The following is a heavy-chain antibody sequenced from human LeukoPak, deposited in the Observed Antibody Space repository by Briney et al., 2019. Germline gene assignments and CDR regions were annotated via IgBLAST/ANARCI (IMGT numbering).Heavy chain of an antibody. J-gene: IGHJ4*02. V-gene: IGHV4-39*07. D-gene: IGHD5-24*01. CDR3: ARGDAYNYSFEY. Sequence: PSETLSLTCTVSGGSISSSSYYWGWIRQPPGKGLEWIGSIYYSGSTYYNPSLKSRVTISVDTSKNQFSLKLSSVTAADTAVYHCARGDAYNYSFEYWGQGTLVTVSS. CDR2: IYYSGST. CDR1: GGSISSSSYY.